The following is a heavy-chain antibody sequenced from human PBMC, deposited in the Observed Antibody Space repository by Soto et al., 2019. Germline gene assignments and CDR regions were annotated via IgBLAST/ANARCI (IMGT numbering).Heavy chain of an antibody. CDR2: IFHTGST. J-gene: IGHJ4*02. D-gene: IGHD3-22*01. Sequence: SETLSLTCTVSGASISSGDYSWSWIRQSPGKGLEWIGYIFHTGSTSYNPSLKSRLSISVDTSKNQFSLRLTSLTAADTAVYYCATTYFDSSAYYYFDYWGQGSLVTVSS. CDR1: GASISSGDYS. V-gene: IGHV4-30-4*08. CDR3: ATTYFDSSAYYYFDY.